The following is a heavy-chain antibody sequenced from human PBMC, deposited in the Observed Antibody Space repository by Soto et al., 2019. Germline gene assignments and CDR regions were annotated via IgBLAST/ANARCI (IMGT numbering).Heavy chain of an antibody. Sequence: PSETLSLTCTVSGGSISSYYWSWIRQPPGKGLEWIGYIYYSGSTNYNPSLKSRVTISVDTSKNQFSLKLSSVTAADTAVYYCARSRITMVRGVGSGFDPWGQGILVTAPQ. V-gene: IGHV4-59*08. CDR2: IYYSGST. J-gene: IGHJ5*02. D-gene: IGHD3-10*01. CDR3: ARSRITMVRGVGSGFDP. CDR1: GGSISSYY.